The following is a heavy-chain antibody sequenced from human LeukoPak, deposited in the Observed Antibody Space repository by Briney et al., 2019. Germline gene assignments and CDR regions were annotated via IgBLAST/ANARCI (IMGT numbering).Heavy chain of an antibody. CDR1: GYTXTDYY. J-gene: IGHJ3*02. CDR3: ARRAREYSHDAFDI. V-gene: IGHV1-2*02. CDR2: INPNSRGT. D-gene: IGHD5-18*01. Sequence: GASVKVSCKASGYTXTDYYMHWVRQAPGQGLEWMGWINPNSRGTDSAQKFQGRFSMTRDTSISTAYMELSRLRSDDTAVYYCARRAREYSHDAFDIWGQGTMVTVSS.